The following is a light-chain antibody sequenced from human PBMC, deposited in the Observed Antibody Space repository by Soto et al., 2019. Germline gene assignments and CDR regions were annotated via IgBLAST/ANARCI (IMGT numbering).Light chain of an antibody. J-gene: IGKJ5*01. CDR1: ESVFGY. CDR3: QQRYRWPPIT. Sequence: EVVLTQSPATLSLSPGERAALSCRASESVFGYLAWYQHKPGQAPRLLIYDASNRATGVPARFSGSGSGTDFTLTISSLEPEDFAVYYCQQRYRWPPITFGQGTRLEIK. V-gene: IGKV3-11*01. CDR2: DAS.